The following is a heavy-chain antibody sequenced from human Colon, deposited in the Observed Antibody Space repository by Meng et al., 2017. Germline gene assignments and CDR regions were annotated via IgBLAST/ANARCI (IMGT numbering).Heavy chain of an antibody. CDR3: ARDEID. Sequence: QVQLVQSGAEVKKPGASVRISCKASGYTFTTYKIHWVRQAPGQSLEWMAWINTGNGDTQYLQKFQGRVTLTGDMSTFTAYMDLYRLTSDDTAVYYCARDEIDWGQGTLVTVDS. V-gene: IGHV1-3*04. CDR2: INTGNGDT. CDR1: GYTFTTYK. J-gene: IGHJ4*02.